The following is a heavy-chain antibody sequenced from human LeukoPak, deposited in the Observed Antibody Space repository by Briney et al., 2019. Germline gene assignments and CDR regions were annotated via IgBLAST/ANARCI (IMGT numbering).Heavy chain of an antibody. V-gene: IGHV3-23*01. Sequence: PGGSLRLSYVASGFTFSSYSMHWVRQAPGEGLEWLSGISNTGRATDYTDSIKGRFTISRDNSKNTVFLQMNSLRAEDTAEYFCAHQVPPNDEFFDHWGQGTLVTVSS. CDR3: AHQVPPNDEFFDH. J-gene: IGHJ5*02. CDR2: ISNTGRAT. CDR1: GFTFSSYS.